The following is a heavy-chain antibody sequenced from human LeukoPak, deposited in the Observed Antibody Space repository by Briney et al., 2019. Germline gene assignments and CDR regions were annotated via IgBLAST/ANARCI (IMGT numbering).Heavy chain of an antibody. V-gene: IGHV3-23*05. CDR1: GFTFSGHA. CDR3: ARVSTVTANFDY. J-gene: IGHJ4*01. Sequence: GGSLRLSRGASGFTFSGHAMNWVRQPPGKGLQWVSGIDGSGSLTFYADFVKGRFTISRDNSENRLYLQMNSLRAEDTALYYCARVSTVTANFDYWGHGSLVTVSS. D-gene: IGHD2-21*02. CDR2: IDGSGSLT.